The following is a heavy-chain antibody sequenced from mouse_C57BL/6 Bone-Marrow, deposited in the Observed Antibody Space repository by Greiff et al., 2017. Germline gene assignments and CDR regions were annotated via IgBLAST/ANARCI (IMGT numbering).Heavy chain of an antibody. D-gene: IGHD2-4*01. Sequence: VKLQESGAELVKPGASVKLSCKASGFNIKGYYMHWVKQRPGQGLEWIGRIDPEDGETKYTQKFQCKATITADTSSNTAYLQLSSLTSEDSAVYYCALYDYDAGDYCDRGTTLTVSS. V-gene: IGHV14-2*02. J-gene: IGHJ2*01. CDR2: IDPEDGET. CDR1: GFNIKGYY. CDR3: ALYDYDAGDY.